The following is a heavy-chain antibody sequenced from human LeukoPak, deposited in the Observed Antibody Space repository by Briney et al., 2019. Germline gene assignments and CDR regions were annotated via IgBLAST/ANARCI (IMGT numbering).Heavy chain of an antibody. Sequence: GGSLRLSCAASGFTFSSYSMNWVRQAPGKGLEWVSSISSSSSYIYYADSVKGRFTISRDNAKNSLYLQMNSLKAEDTAVYCCARDGNCDYVDYYYYYGMDVWGKGTTVTVSS. J-gene: IGHJ6*04. D-gene: IGHD4-17*01. V-gene: IGHV3-21*01. CDR2: ISSSSSYI. CDR1: GFTFSSYS. CDR3: ARDGNCDYVDYYYYYGMDV.